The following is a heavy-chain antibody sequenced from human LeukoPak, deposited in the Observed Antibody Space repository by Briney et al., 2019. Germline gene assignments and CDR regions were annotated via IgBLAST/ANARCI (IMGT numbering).Heavy chain of an antibody. Sequence: SGTLSLTCTVSGGSISSYYWSWIRQPPGKGLEWIGYIYYSGSTNYNPSLKSRGTISVDTSKNQFSLKLSSVTAADTAVYYCARAYYDILTGYYSWFDPWGQGTLVTVSS. V-gene: IGHV4-59*01. D-gene: IGHD3-9*01. CDR3: ARAYYDILTGYYSWFDP. J-gene: IGHJ5*02. CDR2: IYYSGST. CDR1: GGSISSYY.